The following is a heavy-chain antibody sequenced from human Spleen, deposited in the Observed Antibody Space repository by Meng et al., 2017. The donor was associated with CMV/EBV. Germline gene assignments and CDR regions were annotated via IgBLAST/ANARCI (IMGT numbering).Heavy chain of an antibody. CDR3: AKSLDGGSYLDY. J-gene: IGHJ4*02. V-gene: IGHV3-23*01. CDR2: ISGSGGST. Sequence: SCAASGFTFSNYAMSWVRRAPGKGVEWVSGISGSGGSTYYADSVKGRFTISRDNSKNTLYVQMNSLRVEDTAVYYCAKSLDGGSYLDYWGQGTLVTVSS. CDR1: GFTFSNYA. D-gene: IGHD3-16*01.